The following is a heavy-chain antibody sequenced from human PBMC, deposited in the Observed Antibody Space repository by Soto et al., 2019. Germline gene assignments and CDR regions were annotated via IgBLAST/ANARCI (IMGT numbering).Heavy chain of an antibody. D-gene: IGHD6-25*01. CDR1: GGSINSGGSY. J-gene: IGHJ5*02. CDR2: IYYSGTT. V-gene: IGHV4-31*03. Sequence: SETLSLTCTVPGGSINSGGSYWTWIRHHPGKGLEWFGNIYYSGTTHYNPSLEGRVFISLDTSRNQFSLKVTSVTAADSAVYYCARGSGYIWQNYFDLWGLGIPVTVYS. CDR3: ARGSGYIWQNYFDL.